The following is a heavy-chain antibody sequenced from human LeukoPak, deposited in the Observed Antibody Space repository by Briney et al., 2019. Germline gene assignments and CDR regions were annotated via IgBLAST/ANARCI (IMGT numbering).Heavy chain of an antibody. J-gene: IGHJ5*02. D-gene: IGHD3-9*01. V-gene: IGHV4-59*01. CDR3: ARVYYDILTGSMNWFDP. CDR1: GGSISSYY. Sequence: SETLSLTCTVSGGSISSYYWSWIRQPPGKGLEWIGYIYYSGSTNYNPSLKSRVTISVDTSKNQFSLKLSSVTAADTAVYYCARVYYDILTGSMNWFDPWGQGTLVTVSS. CDR2: IYYSGST.